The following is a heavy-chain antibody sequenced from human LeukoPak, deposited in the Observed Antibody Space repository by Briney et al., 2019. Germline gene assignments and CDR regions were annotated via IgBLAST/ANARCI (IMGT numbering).Heavy chain of an antibody. CDR1: GFTFSTYS. Sequence: GGSLRLSCAASGFTFSTYSMSWVRQAPGKGLEWVSYVSSSSSSMKYADSVKGRFTISRDNAKNSLYLQMNSLRAEDTAVYYCASLILSSVARATTGDFDLWGRGTLVTVSS. CDR3: ASLILSSVARATTGDFDL. V-gene: IGHV3-48*01. CDR2: VSSSSSSM. J-gene: IGHJ2*01. D-gene: IGHD4-17*01.